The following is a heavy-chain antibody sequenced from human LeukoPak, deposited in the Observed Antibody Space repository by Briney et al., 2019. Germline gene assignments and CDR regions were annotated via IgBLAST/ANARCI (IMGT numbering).Heavy chain of an antibody. D-gene: IGHD5-18*01. CDR1: GGSFGGYY. Sequence: SETLSLTCAVYGGSFGGYYWSWIRQPPGKGLEWIGEINHSGSTNYNPSLKSRVTISVDTSKNQFSLKLSSVTAADTAVYYCARGDTAMVLTFDYWGQGTLVTVSS. V-gene: IGHV4-34*01. CDR3: ARGDTAMVLTFDY. CDR2: INHSGST. J-gene: IGHJ4*02.